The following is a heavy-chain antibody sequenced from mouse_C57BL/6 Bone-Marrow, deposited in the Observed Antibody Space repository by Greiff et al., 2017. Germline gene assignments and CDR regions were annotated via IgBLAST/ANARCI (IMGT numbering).Heavy chain of an antibody. V-gene: IGHV1-72*01. Sequence: VQPQQPGAEVVKPGASVKLSCQASGYTFTRYWVHRVKQRPGRGLEWIGRIDPNSGGTKYNEKVKSKATLTVDKPSSTAYMQLSSLTSEDSAVYYCAREGGIYYGPDYWGQGTTLTVSS. CDR2: IDPNSGGT. CDR3: AREGGIYYGPDY. CDR1: GYTFTRYW. D-gene: IGHD2-1*01. J-gene: IGHJ2*01.